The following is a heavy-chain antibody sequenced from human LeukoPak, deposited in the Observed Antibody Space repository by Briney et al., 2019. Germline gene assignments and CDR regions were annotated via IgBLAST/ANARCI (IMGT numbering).Heavy chain of an antibody. CDR3: ARGTYNSPGGFDP. CDR1: GGSISSGGYF. J-gene: IGHJ5*02. D-gene: IGHD1-14*01. Sequence: SETLSLTCTVSGGSISSGGYFWSWIRQPPGKGLEWIGYIYHSGSTYYNPSLKSRVTISVDRSKNQFSLKLSSVTAADTAVYYCARGTYNSPGGFDPWGQGTLVTVSS. V-gene: IGHV4-30-2*01. CDR2: IYHSGST.